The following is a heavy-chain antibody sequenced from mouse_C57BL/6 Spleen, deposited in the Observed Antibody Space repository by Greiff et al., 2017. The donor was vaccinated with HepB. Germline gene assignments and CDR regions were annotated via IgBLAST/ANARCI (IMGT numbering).Heavy chain of an antibody. CDR1: GYTFTSYW. CDR3: ARYYYGNYGYFDV. J-gene: IGHJ1*03. Sequence: VQLQQPGAELVRPGSSVKLSCKASGYTFTSYWMDWVKQRPGQGLEWIGNIYPSDSETHYNQKFKDKATLTVDKSSSTAYMQLSSLTSEDSAVYYCARYYYGNYGYFDVWGTGTTVTVSS. V-gene: IGHV1-61*01. CDR2: IYPSDSET. D-gene: IGHD2-1*01.